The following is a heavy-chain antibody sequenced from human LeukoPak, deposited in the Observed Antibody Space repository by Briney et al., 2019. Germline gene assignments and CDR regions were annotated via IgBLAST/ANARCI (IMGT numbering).Heavy chain of an antibody. Sequence: SETLSLTCTVSGGSISSYYWSWIRQPAGKGLEWIGRIYTSGSTNYNPSLKSRVTMSVDTSKNQFSLKLSSVTAADTAVYYCARGEWLLFDYYYYYMDVWSKGTTVTVSS. CDR2: IYTSGST. V-gene: IGHV4-4*07. CDR3: ARGEWLLFDYYYYYMDV. CDR1: GGSISSYY. D-gene: IGHD5-12*01. J-gene: IGHJ6*03.